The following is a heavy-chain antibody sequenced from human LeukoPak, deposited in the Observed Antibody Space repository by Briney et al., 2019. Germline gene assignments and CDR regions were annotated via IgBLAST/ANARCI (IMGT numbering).Heavy chain of an antibody. D-gene: IGHD6-13*01. Sequence: PGGSLRLSCAASGFTFSSYSMNWVRQAPGKGLEWVSSISSSSSYIYYADSVKSRFTISRDNAKNSLYLQMNSLRAEDTAVYYCARDKAAARTVDYWGQGTLVTVSS. V-gene: IGHV3-21*01. CDR3: ARDKAAARTVDY. CDR1: GFTFSSYS. J-gene: IGHJ4*02. CDR2: ISSSSSYI.